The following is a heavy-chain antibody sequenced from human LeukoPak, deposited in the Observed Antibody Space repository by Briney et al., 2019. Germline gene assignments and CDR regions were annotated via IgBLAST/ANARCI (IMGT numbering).Heavy chain of an antibody. CDR3: ARQSLLGDVNWFDP. D-gene: IGHD2-21*02. J-gene: IGHJ5*02. CDR1: GGSISSSSYY. V-gene: IGHV4-39*01. CDR2: IYYCGST. Sequence: SETLSLTCTVSGGSISSSSYYWGWIRQPPGKGLEWIGSIYYCGSTYYNPSLKSRVTISVDTSKNQFSLKLSSVTAADTAVYYCARQSLLGDVNWFDPWGQGTLVTVSS.